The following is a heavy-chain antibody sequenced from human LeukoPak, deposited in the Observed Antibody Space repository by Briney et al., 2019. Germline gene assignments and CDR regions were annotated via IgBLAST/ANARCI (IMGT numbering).Heavy chain of an antibody. Sequence: GGSLRLSCAASGFTFSNYALSWVRQAPGKGLEWVSIISGSSTSTYYADSVRGRFTISRDNSKNTLYLQMNSLRAEDTAVYYCARVFVGENFDYWGQGTLVTVSS. D-gene: IGHD3-10*02. CDR3: ARVFVGENFDY. J-gene: IGHJ4*02. V-gene: IGHV3-23*01. CDR1: GFTFSNYA. CDR2: ISGSSTST.